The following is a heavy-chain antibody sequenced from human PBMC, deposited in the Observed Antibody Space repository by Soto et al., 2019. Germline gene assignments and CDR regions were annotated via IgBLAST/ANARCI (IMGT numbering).Heavy chain of an antibody. V-gene: IGHV4-59*01. CDR1: VGSTSIYY. J-gene: IGHJ4*02. D-gene: IGHD3-22*01. CDR2: IYYSGST. CDR3: ARYYDSSGYYDY. Sequence: ASETLSVTCTVSVGSTSIYYWIWIRQPPGKGLEWIGYIYYSGSTNYNPSLKSRVIISVDTSKNQLSLKLSSVTAADTAVYYCARYYDSSGYYDYWGQGTMVTVSS.